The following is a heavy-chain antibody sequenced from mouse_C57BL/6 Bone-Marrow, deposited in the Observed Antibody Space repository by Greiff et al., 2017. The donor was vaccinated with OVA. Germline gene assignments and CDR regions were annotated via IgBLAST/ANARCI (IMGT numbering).Heavy chain of an antibody. D-gene: IGHD2-5*01. CDR1: GYTFTNYW. V-gene: IGHV1-63*01. CDR2: IYPGGGYT. CDR3: ARSNSNFAWFAY. Sequence: QVQLQQSGAELVRPGTSVKMSCKASGYTFTNYWIGWAKQRPGHGLEWIGDIYPGGGYTNYNEKFKGKATLTADKSSSTAYLQFSSLTSEDSAIYYCARSNSNFAWFAYWGQGTLVTVSA. J-gene: IGHJ3*01.